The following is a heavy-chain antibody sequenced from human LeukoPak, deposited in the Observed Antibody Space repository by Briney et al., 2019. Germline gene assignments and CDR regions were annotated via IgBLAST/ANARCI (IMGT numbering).Heavy chain of an antibody. J-gene: IGHJ5*02. CDR3: ARGARNWFDP. D-gene: IGHD5-12*01. CDR2: IYYSGST. CDR1: GGSISSYY. V-gene: IGHV4-59*01. Sequence: SETLSLTCTVSGGSISSYYWSWIRQPPGKGLEWIGYIYYSGSTKYNPSLKSRVTISVDTSKNQFSLKLSSVTAADTAVYYCARGARNWFDPWGQGTLVTVSS.